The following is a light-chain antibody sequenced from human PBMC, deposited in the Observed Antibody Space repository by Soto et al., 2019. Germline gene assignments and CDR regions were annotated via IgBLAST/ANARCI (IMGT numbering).Light chain of an antibody. Sequence: QSVLTQPPSVSGAPGQRITISCTGRSSNIGAGYDVNWYQQLPGTAPKLLIYVNSNRPSGVPDRFSGSKSGTSASLAITGLQAEDEADYYCQSYDTSLSGWVFGGGTQLTVL. CDR1: SSNIGAGYD. CDR2: VNS. J-gene: IGLJ3*02. V-gene: IGLV1-40*01. CDR3: QSYDTSLSGWV.